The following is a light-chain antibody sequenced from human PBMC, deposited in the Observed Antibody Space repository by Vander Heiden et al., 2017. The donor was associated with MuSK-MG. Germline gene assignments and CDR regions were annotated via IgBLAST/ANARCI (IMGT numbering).Light chain of an antibody. J-gene: IGKJ2*01. Sequence: DIVMSQSPLSLPVTPGEPASISCRSSQSLLHSNGYNYLDWYLQKPGQSPQLLIYLGSNRASGVPDRFSRSGSGRDFTLKNSSVEAEDVGVYYCRRSPQTRHTFGQGTKLEIK. CDR3: RRSPQTRHT. CDR2: LGS. V-gene: IGKV2-28*01. CDR1: QSLLHSNGYNY.